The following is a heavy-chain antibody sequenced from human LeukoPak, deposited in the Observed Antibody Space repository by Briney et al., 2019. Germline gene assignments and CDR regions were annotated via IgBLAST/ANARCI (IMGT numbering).Heavy chain of an antibody. V-gene: IGHV3-64*01. Sequence: PGGSLRLSCAASGFTFSSYAMSWVRQAPGKGLEYVSAISSNGGSTYYANSVKGRFTISRDNSKNTLYLQMGSLRAEDMAVYYCARDYDSTGYYPRDWGQGTLVTVSS. J-gene: IGHJ4*02. CDR3: ARDYDSTGYYPRD. CDR1: GFTFSSYA. D-gene: IGHD3-22*01. CDR2: ISSNGGST.